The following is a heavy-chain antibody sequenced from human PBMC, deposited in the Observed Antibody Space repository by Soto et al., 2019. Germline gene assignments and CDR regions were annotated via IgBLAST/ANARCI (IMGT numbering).Heavy chain of an antibody. J-gene: IGHJ1*01. CDR1: GFTFSSYA. CDR3: ARGYCSGGSCREYFQH. Sequence: EVQLLESGGGLVQPGGSLRLSCAASGFTFSSYAMSWVRQAPGKGLEWVSAISGSGGSTYYADSVKGRFTISRDNSKNTLYLQMNSLRAEDTAVYYCARGYCSGGSCREYFQHWGQGTLVTVSS. D-gene: IGHD2-15*01. CDR2: ISGSGGST. V-gene: IGHV3-23*01.